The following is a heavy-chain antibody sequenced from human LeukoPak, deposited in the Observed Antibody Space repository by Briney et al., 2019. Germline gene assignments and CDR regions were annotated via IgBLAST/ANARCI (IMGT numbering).Heavy chain of an antibody. CDR2: IKSKTDGGTT. Sequence: GGSLRLSCAASGFTFSNAWMSWVRRAPGKGLEWVGRIKSKTDGGTTDYAAPVKGRFTISRDDSKNTLYLQMNSLKTEDTAVYYCTTDAGYEWELLEGCWGQGTLVTVSS. J-gene: IGHJ4*02. D-gene: IGHD1-26*01. CDR1: GFTFSNAW. V-gene: IGHV3-15*01. CDR3: TTDAGYEWELLEGC.